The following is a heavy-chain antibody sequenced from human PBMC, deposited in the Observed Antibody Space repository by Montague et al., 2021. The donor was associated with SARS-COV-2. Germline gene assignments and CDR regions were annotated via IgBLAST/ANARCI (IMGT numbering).Heavy chain of an antibody. V-gene: IGHV4-59*01. CDR2: IYYSGST. CDR1: GGSISSYY. CDR3: ARAGQQLARYYYYGMNV. D-gene: IGHD6-13*01. J-gene: IGHJ6*02. Sequence: SETLSLTCTVSGGSISSYYWSWIRQPPGKGLEWIGYIYYSGSTNYNPSLKSRVTISVDTSKNQFSLKLSSVTAADTAVYYYARAGQQLARYYYYGMNVWGQGTTVTVSS.